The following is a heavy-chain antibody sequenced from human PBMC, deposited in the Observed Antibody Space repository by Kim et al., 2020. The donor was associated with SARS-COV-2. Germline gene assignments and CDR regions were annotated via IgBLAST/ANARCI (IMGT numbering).Heavy chain of an antibody. CDR2: INAGSGTT. CDR1: GFTFSDYA. D-gene: IGHD3-10*01. J-gene: IGHJ4*02. CDR3: ARERFGGSFDY. Sequence: ASVKVSCKASGFTFSDYAMYWVRQAPGQRLEWMGWINAGSGTTRYSQKFQGRVTITWDTSASTAYMDLTSLRFEDTAVYYCARERFGGSFDYWGQGTLVTVSS. V-gene: IGHV1-3*01.